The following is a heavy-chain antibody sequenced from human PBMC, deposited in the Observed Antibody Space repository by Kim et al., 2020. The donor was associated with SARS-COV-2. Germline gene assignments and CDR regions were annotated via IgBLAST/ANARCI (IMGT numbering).Heavy chain of an antibody. J-gene: IGHJ4*02. Sequence: VKGRFTISRDNSKNSLYLQMNSLRTEDTALYYCAKATYYDFWSGYDYFDYWSQGTLVTVSS. CDR3: AKATYYDFWSGYDYFDY. D-gene: IGHD3-3*01. V-gene: IGHV3-43*01.